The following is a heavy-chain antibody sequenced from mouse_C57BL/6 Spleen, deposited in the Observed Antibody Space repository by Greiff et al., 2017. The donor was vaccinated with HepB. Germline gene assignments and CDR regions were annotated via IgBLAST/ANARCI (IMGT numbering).Heavy chain of an antibody. D-gene: IGHD1-2*01. V-gene: IGHV3-2*02. Sequence: EVKLMESGPGLVKPSQSLSLTCTVTGYSITSGYGWNWIRQFPGNKLEWMGYISYSGSTNYNPSLKSRISITRDTSKNQFFLQFNSVTTEDTATYYWARTARIKYWGQGTTLTVSS. CDR1: GYSITSGYG. CDR3: ARTARIKY. J-gene: IGHJ2*01. CDR2: ISYSGST.